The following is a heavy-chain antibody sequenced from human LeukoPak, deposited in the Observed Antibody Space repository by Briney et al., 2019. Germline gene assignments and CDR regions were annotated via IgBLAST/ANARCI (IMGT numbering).Heavy chain of an antibody. CDR1: GFTFSTYV. Sequence: PGGSLRLSCVTSGFTFSTYVMSWVRQAPGKGLEWVSGISGSGGSIYYADSVKGRFTISRNNSKNTLYLQMNSLRAEDTAVYYCAKVPGYDFWSGYTLQYWGQGTLVTVSS. CDR2: ISGSGGSI. D-gene: IGHD3-3*01. CDR3: AKVPGYDFWSGYTLQY. V-gene: IGHV3-23*01. J-gene: IGHJ4*02.